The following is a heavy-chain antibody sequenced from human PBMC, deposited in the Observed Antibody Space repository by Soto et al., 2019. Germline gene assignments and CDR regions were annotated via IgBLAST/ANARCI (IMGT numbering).Heavy chain of an antibody. Sequence: QSQTLSLTCAISGDSVSSNSAAWNWIRQSPSRGLEWLGRTYYRSKWYNDYAVSVKSRITINPDTSKNQFSLQLNSVTPEDTAVYYCATGSIEYSSSSTSGGFDYWGQGTLVTVSS. CDR2: TYYRSKWYN. J-gene: IGHJ4*02. D-gene: IGHD6-6*01. CDR1: GDSVSSNSAA. V-gene: IGHV6-1*01. CDR3: ATGSIEYSSSSTSGGFDY.